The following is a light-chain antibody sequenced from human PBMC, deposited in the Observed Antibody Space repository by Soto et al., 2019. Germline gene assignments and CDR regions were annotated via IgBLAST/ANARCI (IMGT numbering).Light chain of an antibody. CDR2: DAS. CDR3: QQYYSYPIT. V-gene: IGKV1-5*01. CDR1: QSISYK. Sequence: DIQMTQSPSTLSASVGDRVTISCRASQSISYKLAWYQHKPGKAPKLLIYDASGLQSGVPSRFSGSGSGTEFSLTISSLQPEDFATYYCQQYYSYPITFGQGTRLEI. J-gene: IGKJ5*01.